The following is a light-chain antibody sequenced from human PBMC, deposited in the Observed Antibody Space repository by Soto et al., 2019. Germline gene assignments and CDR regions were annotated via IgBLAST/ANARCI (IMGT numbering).Light chain of an antibody. CDR3: SSYTRSSTLV. V-gene: IGLV2-14*01. CDR1: SSDVGGYNY. J-gene: IGLJ1*01. CDR2: DVN. Sequence: QSVLTQPASVSGSPGQSISISCTGTSSDVGGYNYVSWYQQHPSKAPKLMIYDVNNRPSGVSDRFSGSKSGNTASLTISGLQAEDEADYYCSSYTRSSTLVFGTGTKDAVL.